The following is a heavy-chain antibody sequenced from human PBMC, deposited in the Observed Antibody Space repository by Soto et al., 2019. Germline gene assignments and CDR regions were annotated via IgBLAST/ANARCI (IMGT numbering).Heavy chain of an antibody. CDR1: GFTFSSYA. CDR3: ARDQGLRYFDRSPYYFDY. D-gene: IGHD3-9*01. Sequence: SLRLSCAASGFTFSSYAMHWVRQAPGKGLEWVAVISYDGSNKYYADSVKGRFTISRDNSKNTLYLQMNSLRAEDTAVYYCARDQGLRYFDRSPYYFDYWGQGTLVTVSS. CDR2: ISYDGSNK. J-gene: IGHJ4*02. V-gene: IGHV3-30-3*01.